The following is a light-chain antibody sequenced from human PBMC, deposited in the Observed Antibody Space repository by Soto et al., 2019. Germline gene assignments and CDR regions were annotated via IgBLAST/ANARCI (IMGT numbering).Light chain of an antibody. Sequence: EIVVTQTPLSVSVTPGQPASMSCKSSQSLLYSDGKTYLYWYLQRPGQPPQLLIYDVSNRFSGVPDRFSGSGSGTDFTLKISRVEAEDVGVYYCMQRTHVPITFGQGTRLEIK. J-gene: IGKJ5*01. V-gene: IGKV2D-29*01. CDR1: QSLLYSDGKTY. CDR3: MQRTHVPIT. CDR2: DVS.